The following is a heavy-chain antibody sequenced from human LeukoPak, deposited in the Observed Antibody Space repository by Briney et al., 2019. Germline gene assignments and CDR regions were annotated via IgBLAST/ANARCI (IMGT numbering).Heavy chain of an antibody. CDR3: ARVRGSGSLDAFDI. Sequence: GGSLRLSCAASGFTFSSYWMSWVRQAPGKGLEWVANIKQDGSEKYYVDSVKGRFTISRDNAKNSLYLQMNSLRAEDTAVYYCARVRGSGSLDAFDIWGQGTMVTVSS. D-gene: IGHD3-10*01. CDR2: IKQDGSEK. CDR1: GFTFSSYW. J-gene: IGHJ3*02. V-gene: IGHV3-7*01.